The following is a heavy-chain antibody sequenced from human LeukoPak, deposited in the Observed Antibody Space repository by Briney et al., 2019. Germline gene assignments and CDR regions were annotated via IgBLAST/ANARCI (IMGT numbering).Heavy chain of an antibody. D-gene: IGHD1-26*01. V-gene: IGHV4-39*07. Sequence: PSETLSLTCTVSGGSISSSTYYWGWIRQPPGKGLEWIGSVYYGGTTYYSPSLKCRVTISIDTSNNQFSLSLSSVTAADTAVFFCARVERYSGSFDTWGQGSLVTVS. CDR3: ARVERYSGSFDT. CDR2: VYYGGTT. J-gene: IGHJ4*02. CDR1: GGSISSSTYY.